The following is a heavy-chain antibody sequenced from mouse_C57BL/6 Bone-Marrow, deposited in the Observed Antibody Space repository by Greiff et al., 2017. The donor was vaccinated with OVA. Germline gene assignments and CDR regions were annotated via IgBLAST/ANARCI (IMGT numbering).Heavy chain of an antibody. Sequence: EVKVVESGPGLVKPSQTVFLTCTVTGISITTGNYRWSWIRQFPGNKLEWIGYIYYSGTITYNPSLTSRTTITRDTPKNQFFLEMNSLTAEDTATYYCARGYYGSSRYYFDYWGQGTTLTVSS. CDR1: GISITTGNYR. D-gene: IGHD1-1*01. CDR2: IYYSGTI. J-gene: IGHJ2*01. CDR3: ARGYYGSSRYYFDY. V-gene: IGHV3-5*01.